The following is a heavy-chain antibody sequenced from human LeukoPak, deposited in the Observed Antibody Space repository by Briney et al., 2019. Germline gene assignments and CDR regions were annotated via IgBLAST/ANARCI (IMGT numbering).Heavy chain of an antibody. CDR2: ISSSSSYI. CDR1: GFTFSSYS. J-gene: IGHJ4*02. CDR3: ARVHYYDSSGPNSPVDY. Sequence: PGGSLRLSCAASGFTFSSYSMNWVRQAPGKGLEWVSSISSSSSYIYYADSVKGRFTISRDNAKNSLYLQMNSLRAEDTAVYYCARVHYYDSSGPNSPVDYWGQGTLVTVSS. D-gene: IGHD3-22*01. V-gene: IGHV3-21*01.